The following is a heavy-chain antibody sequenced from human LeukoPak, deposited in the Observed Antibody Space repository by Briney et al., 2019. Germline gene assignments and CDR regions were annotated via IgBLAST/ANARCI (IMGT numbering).Heavy chain of an antibody. V-gene: IGHV4/OR15-8*01. CDR2: IYHIGSA. CDR3: ARAFCVGECFVLHIFFDS. D-gene: IGHD2-21*01. J-gene: IGHJ4*02. Sequence: SGVRPTPGKGRGWMGEIYHIGSATNTPPLTRLVTISVDTSKNHFSLNLRSMQASDTAVYYCARAFCVGECFVLHIFFDSWGQGTLVTVSS.